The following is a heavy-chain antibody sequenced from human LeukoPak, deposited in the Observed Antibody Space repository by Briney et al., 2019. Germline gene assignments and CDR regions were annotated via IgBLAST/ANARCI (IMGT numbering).Heavy chain of an antibody. V-gene: IGHV3-23*01. CDR3: AKGGRFLEWLFGY. CDR2: ISGSGGST. CDR1: GFTFSSYA. Sequence: GGSLRLSCAASGFTFSSYAMSWVRQAPGKGLEWVSAISGSGGSTYYADSVKGRFTISRGNSKNTLYLQMNSLRAEDTAVYYCAKGGRFLEWLFGYWGQGTLVTVSS. J-gene: IGHJ4*02. D-gene: IGHD3-3*01.